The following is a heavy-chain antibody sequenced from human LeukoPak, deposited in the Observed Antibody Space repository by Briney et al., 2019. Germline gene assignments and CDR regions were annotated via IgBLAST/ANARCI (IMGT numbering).Heavy chain of an antibody. CDR2: IYYSGST. CDR1: GGSISSSSYY. D-gene: IGHD3-10*01. Sequence: SETLSLTCTVSGGSISSSSYYWGWIRQPPGKGLEWIGSIYYSGSTYYNPSLKSRVTISVDTSKNQFSLKLSSVTAADTAVYYCATLYYYGSGSHFDYWGQGTLVTVSS. V-gene: IGHV4-39*07. CDR3: ATLYYYGSGSHFDY. J-gene: IGHJ4*02.